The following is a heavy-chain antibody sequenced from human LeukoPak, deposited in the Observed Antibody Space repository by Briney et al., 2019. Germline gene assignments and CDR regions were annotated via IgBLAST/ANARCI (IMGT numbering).Heavy chain of an antibody. CDR1: GGSISSGGYY. J-gene: IGHJ4*02. CDR3: ARAPLLLWFGESINYFDY. D-gene: IGHD3-10*01. CDR2: IYYSGST. V-gene: IGHV4-31*03. Sequence: TLSLTCTVSGGSISSGGYYWSWIRQHPGKGLEWIGYIYYSGSTYYNPSLKSRVTISVDTSKNQFSLKLSSVTAADTAVYYCARAPLLLWFGESINYFDYWGQGTLVTVSS.